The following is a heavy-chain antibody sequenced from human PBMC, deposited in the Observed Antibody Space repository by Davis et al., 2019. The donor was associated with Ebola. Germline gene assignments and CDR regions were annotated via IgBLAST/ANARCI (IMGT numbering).Heavy chain of an antibody. CDR2: IYHSGST. CDR1: GGSISSSNW. J-gene: IGHJ6*02. Sequence: SETLSLTCAVSGGSISSSNWWRWVRQPPGKGLEWIGEIYHSGSTNYNPSLKSRVIISVDTSKNQFSLKLSSVTAADTAVYYCARGGLRFLEWLLYGMDVWGQGTTVTVSS. CDR3: ARGGLRFLEWLLYGMDV. D-gene: IGHD3-3*01. V-gene: IGHV4-4*02.